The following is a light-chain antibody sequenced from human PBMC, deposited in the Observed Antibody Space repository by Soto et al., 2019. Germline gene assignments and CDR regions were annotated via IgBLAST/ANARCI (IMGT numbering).Light chain of an antibody. J-gene: IGLJ3*02. CDR1: SGDVGGYDY. Sequence: QSALTQPPSASGSPGQSVTISCTGTSGDVGGYDYVSWYQQHPGKAPKLMIYDVSKRPSGVPYRFSGSKSGNAASLTVSGLQGEDEADYYCSSYAGSSWVFGGGTQLTVL. V-gene: IGLV2-8*01. CDR3: SSYAGSSWV. CDR2: DVS.